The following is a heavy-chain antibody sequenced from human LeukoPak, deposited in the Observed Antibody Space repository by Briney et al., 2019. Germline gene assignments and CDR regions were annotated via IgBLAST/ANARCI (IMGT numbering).Heavy chain of an antibody. CDR3: AGDSGHTGYDLLDY. D-gene: IGHD5-12*01. Sequence: GESLRLSCADSGFAFSSYWMSWVRQTPGKGLEWVANIKHDGSEKYYVDSVEGRFTISRDNAKNSLFLQMNSLRAEDTAVYYCAGDSGHTGYDLLDYWGQGTLVTVSS. CDR1: GFAFSSYW. J-gene: IGHJ4*02. V-gene: IGHV3-7*01. CDR2: IKHDGSEK.